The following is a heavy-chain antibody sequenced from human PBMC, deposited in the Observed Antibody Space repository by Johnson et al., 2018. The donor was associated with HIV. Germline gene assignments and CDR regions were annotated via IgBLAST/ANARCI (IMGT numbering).Heavy chain of an antibody. Sequence: VQLVESGGGLIQPGGSLRLSCAASGFTVSINYMSWVRQAPGKGLEWVSVIYSGGSTYYADSVKGSFTISRDNSKNTLYLQMNSLRAEDTAVYYCARDGGIQLWSAFDIWGQGTMVTVSS. V-gene: IGHV3-53*01. J-gene: IGHJ3*02. D-gene: IGHD5-18*01. CDR3: ARDGGIQLWSAFDI. CDR1: GFTVSINY. CDR2: IYSGGST.